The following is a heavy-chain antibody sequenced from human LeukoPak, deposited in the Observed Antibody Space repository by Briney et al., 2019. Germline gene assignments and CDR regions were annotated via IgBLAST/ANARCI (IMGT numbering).Heavy chain of an antibody. J-gene: IGHJ3*02. V-gene: IGHV1-69*04. CDR3: AKDFPLSMVPGVKSAGGGAFDI. CDR2: IIPILGIA. D-gene: IGHD3-10*01. Sequence: ASVKVSCKASGGTLSSYAISWVRQAPGQGLEWMGRIIPILGIANYAQKLQGRVTITADKSTSTAYMELSSLRSEDTAVYYCAKDFPLSMVPGVKSAGGGAFDIWGQGTMVTVSS. CDR1: GGTLSSYA.